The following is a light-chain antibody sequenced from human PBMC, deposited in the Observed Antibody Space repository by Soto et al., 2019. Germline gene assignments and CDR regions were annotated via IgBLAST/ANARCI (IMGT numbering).Light chain of an antibody. CDR2: VVT. V-gene: IGLV2-11*01. Sequence: QSVLTQPRSVSGSPGQSVTISCTGTSSDIGGYDYVSWYQQHPGKAPKLMIYVVTKRPSGVPDRFSGSKSGNTASPTISGLQAEDEADYYCCSYAGSYTLVFGGGTKLTVL. J-gene: IGLJ3*02. CDR3: CSYAGSYTLV. CDR1: SSDIGGYDY.